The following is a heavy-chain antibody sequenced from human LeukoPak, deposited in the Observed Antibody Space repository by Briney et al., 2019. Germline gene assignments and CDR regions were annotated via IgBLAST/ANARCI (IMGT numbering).Heavy chain of an antibody. V-gene: IGHV4-38-2*02. CDR1: GYSISSGYY. CDR3: AGRVQLERRLDY. CDR2: INHSGST. J-gene: IGHJ4*02. Sequence: SETLSLTCTVSGYSISSGYYWSWIRQPPGKGLEWIGEINHSGSTNYNPSLKSRVTISVDTSKNQFSLKLSSVTAADTAVYYCAGRVQLERRLDYWGQGTLVTVSS. D-gene: IGHD1-1*01.